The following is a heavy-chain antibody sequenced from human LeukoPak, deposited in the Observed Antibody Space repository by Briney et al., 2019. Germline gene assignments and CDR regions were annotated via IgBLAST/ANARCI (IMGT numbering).Heavy chain of an antibody. D-gene: IGHD4-17*01. V-gene: IGHV4-39*01. Sequence: SETLSLTCTVSGGSISSISHYWGWLRQHPGKGLEWVGSMRCGSTYYNLSLKSRVTISVDTSKSQFSLKLSSVTAADTAVYYCARHVYGEYGPGDYWGQGILVTVSS. J-gene: IGHJ4*02. CDR3: ARHVYGEYGPGDY. CDR2: MRCGST. CDR1: GGSISSISHY.